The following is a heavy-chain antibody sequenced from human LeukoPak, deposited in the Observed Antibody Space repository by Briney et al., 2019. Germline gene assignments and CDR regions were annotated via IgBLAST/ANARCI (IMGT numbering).Heavy chain of an antibody. D-gene: IGHD3-3*01. CDR1: GFTFSSYW. J-gene: IGHJ6*03. V-gene: IGHV3-74*01. CDR2: INSDGSST. Sequence: GSLRLSCAASGFTFSSYWMHWVRQAPGKGLVWVSRINSDGSSTSYADSVKGRFTISRDNAKNTLYLQMNSLRAEDTAVYYCARDRAHDFWSGYPSPYYHYYMDVWGKGTTVTVSS. CDR3: ARDRAHDFWSGYPSPYYHYYMDV.